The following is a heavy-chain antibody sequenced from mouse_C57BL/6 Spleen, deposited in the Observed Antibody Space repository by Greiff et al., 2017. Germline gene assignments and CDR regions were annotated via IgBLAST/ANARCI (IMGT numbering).Heavy chain of an antibody. Sequence: QVQLKESGAELVKPGASVKISCKASGYAFSSYWMNWVKQRPGKGLEWIGQIYPGDGDTNYNGKFKGKATLTADKSSSTAYMQLSSLTSEDSAVYFCARERFYDYDPYYFDYWGQGTTLTVSS. J-gene: IGHJ2*01. CDR2: IYPGDGDT. D-gene: IGHD2-4*01. CDR3: ARERFYDYDPYYFDY. V-gene: IGHV1-80*01. CDR1: GYAFSSYW.